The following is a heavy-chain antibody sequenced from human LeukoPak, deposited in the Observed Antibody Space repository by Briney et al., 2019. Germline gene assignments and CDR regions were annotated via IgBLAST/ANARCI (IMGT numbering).Heavy chain of an antibody. V-gene: IGHV4-31*03. J-gene: IGHJ4*02. Sequence: PSQTLSLTCTVSGGSISSGGYYWSWIRQHPGKGPDWIGYIYYSGSTDYNPSLKSRVTISVDTSKNQFSLKLSSVTAADTAVYYCARARYSGYDLYYFDYWGQGTLVVVSS. CDR1: GGSISSGGYY. D-gene: IGHD5-12*01. CDR3: ARARYSGYDLYYFDY. CDR2: IYYSGST.